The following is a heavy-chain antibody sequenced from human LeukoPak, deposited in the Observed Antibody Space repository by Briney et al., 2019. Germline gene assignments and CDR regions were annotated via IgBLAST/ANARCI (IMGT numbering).Heavy chain of an antibody. Sequence: ASVKVSCKASGYTFTDYYIHWVRQAPGQGLEWMGGIIPIFGTPNYAQKLQGRVTMTTDTSTSTAYMELRSLRSDDTAVYYCARVDITMVRGAIDWGQGTLVTVSS. J-gene: IGHJ4*02. CDR2: IIPIFGTP. CDR3: ARVDITMVRGAID. V-gene: IGHV1-18*04. D-gene: IGHD3-10*01. CDR1: GYTFTDYY.